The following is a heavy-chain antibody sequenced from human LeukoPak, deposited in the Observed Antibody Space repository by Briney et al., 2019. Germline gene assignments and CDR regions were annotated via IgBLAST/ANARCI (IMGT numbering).Heavy chain of an antibody. D-gene: IGHD6-19*01. J-gene: IGHJ5*02. CDR1: GFTFDDYG. CDR3: AREGYSSGWPNWFDP. CDR2: IKQDGSEK. V-gene: IGHV3-7*01. Sequence: GGSLRLSCAASGFTFDDYGMSWVRQAPGKGLEWVANIKQDGSEKYYVDSVKGRFTISRDNAKNSLYLQMNSLRAEDTAVYYCAREGYSSGWPNWFDPWGQGTLVTVSS.